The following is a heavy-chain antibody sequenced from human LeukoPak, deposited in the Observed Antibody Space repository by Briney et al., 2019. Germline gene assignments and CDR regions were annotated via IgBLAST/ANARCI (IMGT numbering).Heavy chain of an antibody. D-gene: IGHD6-19*01. V-gene: IGHV3-7*01. J-gene: IGHJ4*02. CDR3: ARDRWLDF. Sequence: GGSLRLSCAASGIIFSNYWMSWVRQAPGKRLEWVANINLNGDGKNYVDSVKGRFTISRDNAKNSVFLQMDSLRGEDTAMYYCARDRWLDFWGQGTLVTVSS. CDR1: GIIFSNYW. CDR2: INLNGDGK.